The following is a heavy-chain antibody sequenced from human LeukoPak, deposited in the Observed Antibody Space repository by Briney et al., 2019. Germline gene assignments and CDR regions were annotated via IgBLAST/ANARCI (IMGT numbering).Heavy chain of an antibody. D-gene: IGHD6-13*01. CDR2: IWYDGSNK. V-gene: IGHV3-33*08. CDR1: GFTFDDYA. J-gene: IGHJ5*02. CDR3: ARVSAAAGTGGLDP. Sequence: GRSLRLSCAASGFTFDDYAMHWVRQAPGKGLEWVAVIWYDGSNKYYADSVKGRFTISRDNSKNTLYLQMNSLRAEDTAVYYCARVSAAAGTGGLDPWGQGTLVTVSS.